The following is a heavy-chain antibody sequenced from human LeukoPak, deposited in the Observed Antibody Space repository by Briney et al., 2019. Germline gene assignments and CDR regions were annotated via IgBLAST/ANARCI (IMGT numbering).Heavy chain of an antibody. D-gene: IGHD2-2*01. CDR3: ARTKAQLPSYYYYYYMDV. Sequence: PSETLSLTCTVSGDSISSGSYYWSWIRQPAGKGLEWIGRVYTSGSTNYNPSLRSRVTISVDTSKNQFSLKLSSVTAADTAVYYCARTKAQLPSYYYYYYMDVWGKGTTVTVSS. CDR2: VYTSGST. V-gene: IGHV4-61*02. CDR1: GDSISSGSYY. J-gene: IGHJ6*03.